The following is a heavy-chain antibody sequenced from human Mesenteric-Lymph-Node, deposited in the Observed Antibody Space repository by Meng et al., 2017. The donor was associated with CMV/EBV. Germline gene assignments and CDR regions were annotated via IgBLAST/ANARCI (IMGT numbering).Heavy chain of an antibody. J-gene: IGHJ4*02. Sequence: GESLKISCTDSGFTFSSYEMNWVRQAPGKGLEWVSYISSSGNTIYYADSVKGRFTISRDNAKNALYLQMSSLRAEDTAVYYCARVPMVRVLDYWGQGTLVTVSS. CDR1: GFTFSSYE. CDR3: ARVPMVRVLDY. D-gene: IGHD3-10*01. CDR2: ISSSGNTI. V-gene: IGHV3-48*03.